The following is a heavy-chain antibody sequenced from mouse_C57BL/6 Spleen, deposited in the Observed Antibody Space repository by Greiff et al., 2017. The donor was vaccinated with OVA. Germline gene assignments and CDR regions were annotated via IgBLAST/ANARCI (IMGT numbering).Heavy chain of an antibody. CDR2: IYPRDGST. D-gene: IGHD1-1*01. CDR1: GYTFTDHT. J-gene: IGHJ1*03. Sequence: QVQLQQSDAELVKPGASVKISCKVSGYTFTDHTIHWMKQRPEQGLEWIGYIYPRDGSTKYNEKFKGKATLTADKSSSTAYMQLNSLTSEDSAVYFCARRVYGSSYDWYFDVWGTGTTVTVSS. V-gene: IGHV1-78*01. CDR3: ARRVYGSSYDWYFDV.